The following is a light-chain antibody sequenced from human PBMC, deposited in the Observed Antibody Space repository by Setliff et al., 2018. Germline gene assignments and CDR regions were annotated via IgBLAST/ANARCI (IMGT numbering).Light chain of an antibody. Sequence: QSVLTQPASVSGSPGQSITISCTATSSDVGGYNYLSWYQQHPGKAPKLMIYDVSKRPSGVSNRFSGSKSGNTASLTISGHQAEEEADDYCSSYTSSSTVVFGSGTKVTVL. J-gene: IGLJ1*01. CDR2: DVS. V-gene: IGLV2-14*01. CDR1: SSDVGGYNY. CDR3: SSYTSSSTVV.